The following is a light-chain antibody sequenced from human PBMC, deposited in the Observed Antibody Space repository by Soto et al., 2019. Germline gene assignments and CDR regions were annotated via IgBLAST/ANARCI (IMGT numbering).Light chain of an antibody. Sequence: DIQLTQSPSTLSASVGDRVTITCRASQIISSWLAWYQQKPGKAPKLLIYKASSLESGVPSRFSGSGSGTEFTLTISSLQPDDFPTYYCQQYNSYSQTCGQGTKVDIK. V-gene: IGKV1-5*03. J-gene: IGKJ1*01. CDR2: KAS. CDR1: QIISSW. CDR3: QQYNSYSQT.